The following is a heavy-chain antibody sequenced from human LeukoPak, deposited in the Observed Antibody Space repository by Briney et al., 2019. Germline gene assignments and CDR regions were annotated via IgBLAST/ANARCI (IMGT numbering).Heavy chain of an antibody. D-gene: IGHD3-9*01. CDR1: GGSITGYY. V-gene: IGHV4-34*01. CDR3: AGGNILSGYCFDF. CDR2: IHYTGAT. J-gene: IGHJ4*02. Sequence: SETLSLTCAVYGGSITGYYWSWIRQPPGKGLEWVGEIHYTGATSYNPSLKSRAAISIDTSKNQVSLKLSSVTAADTAVYYCAGGNILSGYCFDFWGQGALVTVSS.